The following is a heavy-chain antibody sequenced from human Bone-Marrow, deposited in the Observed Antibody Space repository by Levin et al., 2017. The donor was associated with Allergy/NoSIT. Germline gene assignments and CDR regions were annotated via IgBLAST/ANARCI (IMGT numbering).Heavy chain of an antibody. Sequence: PGGSLRLSCAASAFSFSSYGMNWVRQAPGKGLEWVSSITSSGDYTYYADSVKGRFTISRDNAKNSLYLQMNSLRVEDTAVYYCARDRRDTSGYYERDRDHWGQGSLVTVSS. CDR2: ITSSGDYT. D-gene: IGHD3-22*01. CDR1: AFSFSSYG. J-gene: IGHJ4*01. CDR3: ARDRRDTSGYYERDRDH. V-gene: IGHV3-21*06.